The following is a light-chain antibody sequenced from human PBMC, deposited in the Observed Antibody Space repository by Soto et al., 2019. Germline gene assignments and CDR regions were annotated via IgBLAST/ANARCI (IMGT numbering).Light chain of an antibody. Sequence: QPVLTQPPSVSGTPGQRVNMSCSGSSSNIGSKSVSWYQHLPQTAPKLLIYSNNQRPSGVPGRFSGSKSGTSASLAISGLQSDDETPYYCAAWDDSLNVLVFGGGTKLTVL. J-gene: IGLJ2*01. CDR3: AAWDDSLNVLV. CDR1: SSNIGSKS. CDR2: SNN. V-gene: IGLV1-44*01.